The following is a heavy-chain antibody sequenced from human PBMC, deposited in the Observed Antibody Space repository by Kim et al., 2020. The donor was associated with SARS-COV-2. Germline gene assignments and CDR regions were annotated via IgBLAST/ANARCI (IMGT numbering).Heavy chain of an antibody. D-gene: IGHD1-1*01. CDR3: ARGAGSPSYNKFAY. CDR1: GDSISNGDYY. Sequence: SETLSLTCTVSGDSISNGDYYWTWIRQPPGKGLEWIGYIYYSGITYYNPSHKSRVTISIDTSNNQFSLNLSSVTAADTAVYYCARGAGSPSYNKFAYWGQGTLVIVSS. CDR2: IYYSGIT. V-gene: IGHV4-30-4*01. J-gene: IGHJ4*02.